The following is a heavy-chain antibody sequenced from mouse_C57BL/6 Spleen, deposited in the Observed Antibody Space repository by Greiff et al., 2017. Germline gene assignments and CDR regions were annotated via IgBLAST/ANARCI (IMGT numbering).Heavy chain of an antibody. CDR1: GFTFSSYA. D-gene: IGHD4-1*01. Sequence: EVKVVESGEGLVKPGGSLKLSCAASGFTFSSYAMSWVRQTPEKRLEWVAYISSGGDYIYYADTVKGRFTISRDNARNTLYLQMSSLKSEDTAMYYCTRDQLTGTYFDVWGTGTTVTVSS. J-gene: IGHJ1*03. V-gene: IGHV5-9-1*02. CDR2: ISSGGDYI. CDR3: TRDQLTGTYFDV.